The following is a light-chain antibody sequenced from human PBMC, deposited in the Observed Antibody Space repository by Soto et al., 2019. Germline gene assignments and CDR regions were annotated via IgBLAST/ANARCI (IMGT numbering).Light chain of an antibody. V-gene: IGKV3-15*01. CDR2: GAS. J-gene: IGKJ1*01. CDR3: HQYKNWPWT. Sequence: EIVMTQSPASLSVSPGERVTLSCTASQSVSSYLAWYQQIPGQAPRLLIHGASTGAIGVPDRFSGSGSGTEFTITIITLQSEDSTVYYCHQYKNWPWTFGQGTKVEI. CDR1: QSVSSY.